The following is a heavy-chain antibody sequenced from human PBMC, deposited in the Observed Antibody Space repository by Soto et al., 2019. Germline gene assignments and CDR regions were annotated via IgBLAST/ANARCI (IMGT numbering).Heavy chain of an antibody. J-gene: IGHJ4*02. CDR3: ARDTEWGYYYDSSGYPKRFDY. CDR2: ISAYNGNT. V-gene: IGHV1-18*01. Sequence: ASVKVSCKASGYTFTSYGISWVRQAPGQGLEWMEWISAYNGNTNYAQKLQGRVTMTTDTSTSTAYMELRSLRSDDTAVYYCARDTEWGYYYDSSGYPKRFDYWGQGTLVTVSS. D-gene: IGHD3-22*01. CDR1: GYTFTSYG.